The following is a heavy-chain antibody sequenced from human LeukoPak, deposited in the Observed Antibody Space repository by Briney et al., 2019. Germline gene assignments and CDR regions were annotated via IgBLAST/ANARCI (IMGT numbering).Heavy chain of an antibody. J-gene: IGHJ4*02. CDR1: GFTFSSYA. Sequence: HPGGSLRLSCAASGFTFSSYAMPWVRQAPGKGLEWVAVISYDGSNKYYADSVKGRFTISRDNSKNTLYLQMNSLRAEDTAVHYCARSQSSSLIDYWGQGTLVTVSS. D-gene: IGHD6-13*01. CDR2: ISYDGSNK. CDR3: ARSQSSSLIDY. V-gene: IGHV3-30-3*01.